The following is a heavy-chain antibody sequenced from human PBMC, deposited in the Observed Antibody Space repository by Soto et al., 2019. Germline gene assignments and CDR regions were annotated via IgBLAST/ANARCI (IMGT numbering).Heavy chain of an antibody. CDR3: AKPRLYERGYRGYDIDY. J-gene: IGHJ4*02. Sequence: EVQLLESGGGLVQPGGSLRLSCAASGFTFSSYAMSWVRQAPGKGLEWVSAISGSGGSTNYADSVKGRFTISRDNSKNTLYLQMNSMRAEDTAVYYCAKPRLYERGYRGYDIDYWGQGTLVTVSS. CDR2: ISGSGGST. D-gene: IGHD5-12*01. V-gene: IGHV3-23*01. CDR1: GFTFSSYA.